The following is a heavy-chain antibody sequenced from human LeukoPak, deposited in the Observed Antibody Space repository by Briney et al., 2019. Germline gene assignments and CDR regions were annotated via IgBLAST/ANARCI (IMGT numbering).Heavy chain of an antibody. CDR2: ISSSSSYI. V-gene: IGHV3-21*01. D-gene: IGHD2-21*02. J-gene: IGHJ4*02. Sequence: GGSVTLLCTASGFTLSIYSMNWVRQARGEGREWVSYISSSSSYIHNAHSVKGRFAISRDNAKNPMYLQMNSLRAEDPSAYHCTSTARRNWGQGTLVTVSS. CDR3: TSTARRN. CDR1: GFTLSIYS.